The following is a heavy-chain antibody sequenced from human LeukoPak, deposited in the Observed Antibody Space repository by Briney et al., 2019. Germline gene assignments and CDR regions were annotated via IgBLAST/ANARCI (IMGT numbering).Heavy chain of an antibody. CDR2: ISSSSSYI. CDR1: GFTFSSYS. CDR3: ARDYYGSGSYYLLYYFDY. V-gene: IGHV3-21*01. J-gene: IGHJ4*02. Sequence: GGSLRLSCAASGFTFSSYSMNWVRQAPEKGLEWVSSISSSSSYIYYADSVKGRFTISRDNAKNSLYLQMNSLRAEDTAVYYCARDYYGSGSYYLLYYFDYWGQGTLVTASS. D-gene: IGHD3-10*01.